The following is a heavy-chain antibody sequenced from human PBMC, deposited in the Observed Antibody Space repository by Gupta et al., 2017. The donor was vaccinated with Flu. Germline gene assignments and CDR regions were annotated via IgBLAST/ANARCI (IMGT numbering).Heavy chain of an antibody. CDR1: GGSISSSNW. V-gene: IGHV4-4*02. J-gene: IGHJ6*02. CDR3: ANLGIDYGDYVGYYGMDV. Sequence: QVQLQESGPGLVKPSGTLSLTCAVSGGSISSSNWWSWVRQPPGKGLEWIGEIYHSGSTNYKPSLKSRVTISVDKSKNQFSLKLSSVTAADTAVYYCANLGIDYGDYVGYYGMDVWGQGTTVTVSS. D-gene: IGHD4-17*01. CDR2: IYHSGST.